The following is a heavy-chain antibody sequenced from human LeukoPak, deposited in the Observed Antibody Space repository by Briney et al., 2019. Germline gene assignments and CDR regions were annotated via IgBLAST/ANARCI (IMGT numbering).Heavy chain of an antibody. Sequence: ASVKVSCKVSGYTLTELSMHWVRQAPGKGLEWMGGFDPEDGETIYAQKFQGRVTMTEDTSTDTAYMELSSLRSEDTAVYYCAKVGSNYYDSSGRAFDIWGQGTMVTVSS. CDR1: GYTLTELS. D-gene: IGHD3-22*01. CDR3: AKVGSNYYDSSGRAFDI. V-gene: IGHV1-24*01. CDR2: FDPEDGET. J-gene: IGHJ3*02.